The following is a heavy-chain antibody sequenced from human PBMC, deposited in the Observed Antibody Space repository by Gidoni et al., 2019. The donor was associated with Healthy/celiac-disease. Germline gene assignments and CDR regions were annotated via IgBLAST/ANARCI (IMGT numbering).Heavy chain of an antibody. CDR3: ATPAVPAIYGMDV. V-gene: IGHV3-23*01. CDR1: GCAFSSYA. CDR2: IGGSGGTT. Sequence: EVQALGLGGGLIQAGGSLSHYCPAYGCAFSSYAMSWVREAQGKGLGLVSTIGGSGGTTYYQDSVKSRFTISSDTSKTALYLQMNRLSADETAVYYCATPAVPAIYGMDVWGQGTPVTVSS. D-gene: IGHD2-2*01. J-gene: IGHJ6*02.